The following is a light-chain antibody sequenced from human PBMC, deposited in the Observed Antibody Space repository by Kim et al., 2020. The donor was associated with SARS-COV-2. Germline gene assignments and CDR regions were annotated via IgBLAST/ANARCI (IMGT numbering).Light chain of an antibody. CDR3: VAWDDSLNGWV. V-gene: IGLV1-44*01. J-gene: IGLJ3*02. CDR1: SSNIGSNT. Sequence: ELTQPPSASGTPGQRVTISCSGSSSNIGSNTVNWYQQLPGTAPKLLIFTNDQRPSGVPDRFSGSKSGTSASLAISGLQSEDETDYYCVAWDDSLNGWVFGGGTQLTVL. CDR2: TND.